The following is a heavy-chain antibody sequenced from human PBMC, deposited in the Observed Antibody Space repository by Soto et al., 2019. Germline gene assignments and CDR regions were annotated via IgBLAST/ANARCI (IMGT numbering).Heavy chain of an antibody. V-gene: IGHV4-30-2*01. Sequence: SETLSLTCGVSGGSISSGGYSWSWIRQPPGKGLEWIGYIYHSGSTYYNPSLKSRVTISVDRSKNQFSLKLSSVTAADTAVYYCARQVRYYDSSGYPDYWGQGTLVTVSS. CDR2: IYHSGST. J-gene: IGHJ4*02. D-gene: IGHD3-22*01. CDR3: ARQVRYYDSSGYPDY. CDR1: GGSISSGGYS.